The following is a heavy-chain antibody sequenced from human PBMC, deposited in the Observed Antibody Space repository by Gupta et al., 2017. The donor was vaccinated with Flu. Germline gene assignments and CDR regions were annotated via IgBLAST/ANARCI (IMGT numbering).Heavy chain of an antibody. CDR3: ARGLCVQLWSKFDY. Sequence: EVQLVESGGGLVQPGGSLRLSCAASGFTFSSYGMNWVRQAPGKGLEGSAYISGDSVSKYYADSVKGRFTMSRDNVEKLVYLQMNRLRDEDTAVYYCARGLCVQLWSKFDYWGQGILVTVSS. J-gene: IGHJ4*02. CDR1: GFTFSSYG. V-gene: IGHV3-48*02. CDR2: ISGDSVSK. D-gene: IGHD5-24*01.